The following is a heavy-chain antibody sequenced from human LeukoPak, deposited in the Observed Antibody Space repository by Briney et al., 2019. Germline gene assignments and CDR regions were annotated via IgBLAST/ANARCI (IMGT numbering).Heavy chain of an antibody. CDR2: IYTRGST. CDR3: ARGRYCSADICSGGDAFDI. J-gene: IGHJ3*02. Sequence: SETLSLTCTVSGGSINNHYSSWIRQPAGKGLEWIGRIYTRGSTNYNPSLKSRVTMSVDTSKNQFSLKLSSVTAADTAVYYCARGRYCSADICSGGDAFDIWGQGTMVSVSS. D-gene: IGHD2-15*01. V-gene: IGHV4-4*07. CDR1: GGSINNHY.